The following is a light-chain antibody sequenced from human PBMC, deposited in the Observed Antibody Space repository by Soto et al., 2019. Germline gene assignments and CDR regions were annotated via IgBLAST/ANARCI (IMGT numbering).Light chain of an antibody. CDR1: QSVSSN. V-gene: IGKV3-15*01. J-gene: IGKJ2*01. CDR2: GAS. Sequence: EIVMTQSPATLSVSPGERATLSCRASQSVSSNLAWYQQKPAQAPRLLIYGASTRATGIPARFSGSGSGTDFTLTISSLQSEDFAVYYCQQYNNWPHTFGQGTKLEIK. CDR3: QQYNNWPHT.